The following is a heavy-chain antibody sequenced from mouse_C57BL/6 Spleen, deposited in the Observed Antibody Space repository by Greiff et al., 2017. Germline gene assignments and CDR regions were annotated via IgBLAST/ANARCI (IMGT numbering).Heavy chain of an antibody. CDR2: ISDGGSYT. D-gene: IGHD2-4*01. CDR3: ARGGIYYDYDEDAMDY. CDR1: GFTFSSYA. V-gene: IGHV5-4*03. J-gene: IGHJ4*01. Sequence: EVKLVESGGGLVKPGGSLKLSCAASGFTFSSYALSWVRQTPEKRLEWVATISDGGSYTYYPNNVKGRFTISRDNAKNNLYLQMSHLKSEDTAMYYCARGGIYYDYDEDAMDYWGQGTSVTVSS.